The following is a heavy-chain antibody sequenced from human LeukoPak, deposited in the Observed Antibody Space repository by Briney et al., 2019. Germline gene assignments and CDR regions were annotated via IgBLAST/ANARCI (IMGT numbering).Heavy chain of an antibody. V-gene: IGHV4-61*02. CDR3: ARAYDFWSGYYFDP. J-gene: IGHJ5*02. Sequence: SETLSLTCTVSGGSISSGSYYWSWIRQPAGKGLEWIGRIYTSGSTNYNPSLKSRVTISVDTPKNQFSLKLSSVTAADTAVYYCARAYDFWSGYYFDPWGQGTLVTVSS. CDR2: IYTSGST. CDR1: GGSISSGSYY. D-gene: IGHD3-3*01.